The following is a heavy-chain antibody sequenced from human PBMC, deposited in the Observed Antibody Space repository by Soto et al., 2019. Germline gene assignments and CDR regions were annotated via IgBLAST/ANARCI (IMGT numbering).Heavy chain of an antibody. CDR1: GGSFSSYS. J-gene: IGHJ4*02. Sequence: SVKVSCKASGGSFSSYSINWMRQAPGQGLAWMGGIIPIFGAPNYAREFQGRVTITADESTSTVYMELSSLRSEDTAVYYCARGTSSNSDRSGYKSPLQNWGQGTLVTVSS. CDR3: ARGTSSNSDRSGYKSPLQN. D-gene: IGHD6-25*01. CDR2: IIPIFGAP. V-gene: IGHV1-69*13.